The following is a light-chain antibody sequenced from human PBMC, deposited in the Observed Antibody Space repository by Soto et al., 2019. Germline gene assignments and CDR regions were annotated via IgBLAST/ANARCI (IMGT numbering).Light chain of an antibody. J-gene: IGKJ5*01. V-gene: IGKV3-15*01. CDR2: DTS. Sequence: EIVVTQSPATLSLSQGESATLSCRASQSVSIKLAWYQQKPGQAPRLIIYDTSTRATGIPATFSGSGSGTEFTLTISSLQSEDFAVYYCQQYNNWPPITCGQGTRLEIK. CDR1: QSVSIK. CDR3: QQYNNWPPIT.